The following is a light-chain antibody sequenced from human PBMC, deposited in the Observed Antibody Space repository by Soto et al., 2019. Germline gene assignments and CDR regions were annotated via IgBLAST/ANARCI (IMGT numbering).Light chain of an antibody. Sequence: IQMSQSPSTLSASVGVPVTVTCRASQSVGGWLAWYQQKPGEAPKLLIYDASALPRGVPSRFSGSGSGTEFTLTISSLQPDDFATYYCQQYNSYSWTFGQGTKVDIK. CDR1: QSVGGW. CDR2: DAS. CDR3: QQYNSYSWT. J-gene: IGKJ1*01. V-gene: IGKV1-5*01.